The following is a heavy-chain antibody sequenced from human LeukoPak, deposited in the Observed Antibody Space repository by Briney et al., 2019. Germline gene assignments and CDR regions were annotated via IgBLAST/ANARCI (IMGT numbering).Heavy chain of an antibody. CDR2: INAGNGNT. J-gene: IGHJ3*02. Sequence: ASVKVSCKASGYTFTSYAMHWVRQAPGQRLEWMGWINAGNGNTKYSQKFQGRVTITRDTSASTAYMELSSLRSDDTAVYYCARDPGLDSSGYYYYRDAFDIWGQGTMVTVSS. CDR1: GYTFTSYA. D-gene: IGHD3-22*01. CDR3: ARDPGLDSSGYYYYRDAFDI. V-gene: IGHV1-3*01.